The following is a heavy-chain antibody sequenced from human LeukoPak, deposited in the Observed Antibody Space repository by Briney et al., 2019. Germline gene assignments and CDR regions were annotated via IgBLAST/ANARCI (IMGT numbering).Heavy chain of an antibody. CDR3: ARVVTYYYDSSGYPRGYYYMDV. D-gene: IGHD3-22*01. V-gene: IGHV4-34*01. Sequence: SETLSLTCAVYGGSFSGYYWSWIRQPPGKGLEWIGEINHSGSTNYNPSLKSRVTISVDTSKNQFSLKLSSVTAADTAVYYCARVVTYYYDSSGYPRGYYYMDVWGKGTTVTVSS. CDR1: GGSFSGYY. CDR2: INHSGST. J-gene: IGHJ6*03.